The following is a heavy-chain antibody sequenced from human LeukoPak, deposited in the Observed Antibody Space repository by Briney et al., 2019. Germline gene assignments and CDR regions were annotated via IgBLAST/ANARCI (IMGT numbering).Heavy chain of an antibody. CDR2: ISGSGGST. CDR1: GFTFSSYG. CDR3: AKQSGYSAYARTDS. J-gene: IGHJ4*02. Sequence: PGGSLRLSCAASGFTFSSYGMSWVRQAPGKGLEWVSAISGSGGSTYYADSVKGRFTISRDNSKNTLYLQMNSLRAEDTAVYYCAKQSGYSAYARTDSWGQGTLLTVSS. D-gene: IGHD5-12*01. V-gene: IGHV3-23*01.